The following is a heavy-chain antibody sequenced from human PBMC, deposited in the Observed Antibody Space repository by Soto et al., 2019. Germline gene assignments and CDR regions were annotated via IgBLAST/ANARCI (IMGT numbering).Heavy chain of an antibody. J-gene: IGHJ5*02. CDR3: ARDEYYDFWSGQYH. D-gene: IGHD3-3*01. Sequence: GASVKVSCKASGGTFSSYAISWVRQAPGQGLEWMGGIIPIFGTANYAQKFQGRVTITADESTSTAYMELSSLRSEDTAVYYCARDEYYDFWSGQYHWGQGTLVTVSS. CDR2: IIPIFGTA. V-gene: IGHV1-69*13. CDR1: GGTFSSYA.